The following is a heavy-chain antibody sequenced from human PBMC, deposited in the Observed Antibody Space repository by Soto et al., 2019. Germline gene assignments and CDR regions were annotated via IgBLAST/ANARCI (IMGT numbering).Heavy chain of an antibody. Sequence: QITLKESGPTLVRPAQPLTLTCAFSGCSLTTYDMGVAWIRQPPGKALEWLALIYWYDDKRYSPSLTDRLAVSKDTSRNQVVLTITNLDPGDTATYFCAHAGVYDLLTFAHWGPGILVTVS. D-gene: IGHD3-9*01. CDR1: GCSLTTYDMG. V-gene: IGHV2-5*01. CDR2: IYWYDDK. J-gene: IGHJ4*02. CDR3: AHAGVYDLLTFAH.